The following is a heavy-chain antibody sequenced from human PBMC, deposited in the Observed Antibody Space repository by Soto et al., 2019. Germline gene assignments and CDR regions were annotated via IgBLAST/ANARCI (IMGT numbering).Heavy chain of an antibody. Sequence: EVQLVESGGGLVQPGGSLRLSCAASGFTFSGYNMNWVRQAPGKGLEWVSYISSSSTIYYADSVKGRFTISRDNAKNSXXXXXXXXXXXXXXXXXXXXXXXXXVXGLDYWGQGTLVTVSS. CDR1: GFTFSGYN. J-gene: IGHJ4*02. V-gene: IGHV3-48*01. CDR3: XXXXXXXVXGLDY. CDR2: ISSSSTI.